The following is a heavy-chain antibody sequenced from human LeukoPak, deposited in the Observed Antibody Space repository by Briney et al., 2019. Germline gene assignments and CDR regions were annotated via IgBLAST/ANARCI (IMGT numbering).Heavy chain of an antibody. CDR2: MNGDGSQI. CDR1: GFTFSGHW. V-gene: IGHV3-7*01. D-gene: IGHD1-26*01. Sequence: GALRLSCAASGFTFSGHWMSWVRQAPAKGLEWVAHMNGDGSQIYYMDFVKGRFIISRDNAKNSLYLQMNGLRAEDTAVYYCVAWGNSGNSWGQGTMVIVSS. CDR3: VAWGNSGNS. J-gene: IGHJ3*01.